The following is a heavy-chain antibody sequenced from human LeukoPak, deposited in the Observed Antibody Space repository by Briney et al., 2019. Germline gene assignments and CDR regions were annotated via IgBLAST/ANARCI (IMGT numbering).Heavy chain of an antibody. Sequence: SETLSLTCALYGGSFSGYYWSWIRQPPGKGLEWIGEINHSGSTNYNPSLKSRVTISVDTSKNQFSLKLSSVTAADTAVYYCARGRGYSGYGRFDYWGQGTLVTVSS. D-gene: IGHD5-12*01. V-gene: IGHV4-34*01. CDR3: ARGRGYSGYGRFDY. CDR2: INHSGST. CDR1: GGSFSGYY. J-gene: IGHJ4*02.